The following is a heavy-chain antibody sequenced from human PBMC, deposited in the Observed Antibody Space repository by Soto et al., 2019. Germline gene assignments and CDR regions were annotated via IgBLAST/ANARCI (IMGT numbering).Heavy chain of an antibody. Sequence: QVQLVQSGAEVKKPGSSVKVSCKASGGTFSSYAISWVRQAPGQGLEWMGGIIPIFGTANYAQKFQGRVTITADEYTSTAYMELSSLRSEDTAVYYCARGYSYGFVGDDAFYIWGQVTMVTVSS. CDR1: GGTFSSYA. D-gene: IGHD5-18*01. CDR2: IIPIFGTA. J-gene: IGHJ3*02. CDR3: ARGYSYGFVGDDAFYI. V-gene: IGHV1-69*01.